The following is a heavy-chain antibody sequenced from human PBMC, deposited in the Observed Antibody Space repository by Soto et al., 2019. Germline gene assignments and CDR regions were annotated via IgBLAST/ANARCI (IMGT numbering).Heavy chain of an antibody. Sequence: GGSLRLSCAASGFTFSSYAMSWVRQAPGKGLEWVSAISGSGGSTYYADSVKGRFTISRDNSKNTLYLQMNSLRAEDTAVYYCTATLTYYYIPSGQKFYYPGMDGWAQGTTVTVSS. CDR1: GFTFSSYA. CDR3: TATLTYYYIPSGQKFYYPGMDG. CDR2: ISGSGGST. D-gene: IGHD3-10*02. V-gene: IGHV3-23*01. J-gene: IGHJ6*02.